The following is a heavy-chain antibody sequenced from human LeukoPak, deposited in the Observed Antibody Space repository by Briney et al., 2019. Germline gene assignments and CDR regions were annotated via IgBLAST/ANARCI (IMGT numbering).Heavy chain of an antibody. D-gene: IGHD2-8*02. V-gene: IGHV3-23*01. CDR2: ISGSGGST. CDR1: GFTFSSYA. Sequence: AGGPLRLSCAASGFTFSSYAMSWVRQAPGKGLECVSAISGSGGSTYYADSVKGRFTISRDNSKNTLYLQMNSLRAEDTAVYYCASYLYWWSDLGYWGQGTLVTVSS. J-gene: IGHJ4*02. CDR3: ASYLYWWSDLGY.